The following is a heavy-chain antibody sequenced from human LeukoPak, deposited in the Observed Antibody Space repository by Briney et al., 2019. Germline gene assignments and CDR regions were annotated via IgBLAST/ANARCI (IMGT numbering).Heavy chain of an antibody. J-gene: IGHJ6*02. V-gene: IGHV3-23*01. CDR2: ISGSGGST. CDR3: AKRMIVPNSYYYGTDV. Sequence: GGSLRLSCAASGFTFSSYAMSWVRQAPGKGLEWVSAISGSGGSTYYADSVKGRFTISRDNSKNTLYLQMNSLRAEDTAVYYCAKRMIVPNSYYYGTDVWGQGTTVTVSS. D-gene: IGHD3-22*01. CDR1: GFTFSSYA.